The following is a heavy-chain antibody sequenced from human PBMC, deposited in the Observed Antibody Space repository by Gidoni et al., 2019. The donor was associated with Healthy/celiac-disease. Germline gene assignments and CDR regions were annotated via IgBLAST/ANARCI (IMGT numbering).Heavy chain of an antibody. CDR3: ARYGYDSSGYYEGNWFDP. CDR1: GGSIRRYY. Sequence: QVQLQESGPGLVKPSETLSLTCTAPGGSIRRYYWRWIRQPPGKGLEWMGYIYYSGSTNYNPSLKSRGTISVDTSKHQFSLKLSSVTAADTAVYYCARYGYDSSGYYEGNWFDPWGQGTLVTVSS. V-gene: IGHV4-59*01. CDR2: IYYSGST. J-gene: IGHJ5*02. D-gene: IGHD3-22*01.